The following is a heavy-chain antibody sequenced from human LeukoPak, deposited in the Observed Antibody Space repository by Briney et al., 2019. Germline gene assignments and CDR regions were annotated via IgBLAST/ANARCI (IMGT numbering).Heavy chain of an antibody. D-gene: IGHD7-27*01. CDR1: GFSFRSYD. CDR2: ISYDGSDK. Sequence: HSGGSLRLSCAASGFSFRSYDIHWVRQAPGKGLEWVAVISYDGSDKNYADSVKGRFTISRDNSRNTLYLQMDSLRVEDTAVYYCARDPETGEGDNWGQGTLVTVSS. CDR3: ARDPETGEGDN. J-gene: IGHJ4*02. V-gene: IGHV3-30-3*01.